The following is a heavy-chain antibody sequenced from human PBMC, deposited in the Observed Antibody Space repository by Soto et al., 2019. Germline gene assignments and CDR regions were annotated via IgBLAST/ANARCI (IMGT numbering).Heavy chain of an antibody. CDR1: GGTFSSYA. CDR3: ARGSITMIVSGDWFDP. V-gene: IGHV1-69*13. Sequence: GASVKVSCKASGGTFSSYAISWVRQAPGQGLEWMGGIIPIFGTANYAQKFQGRVTITADESTSTAYMELSSLRSEDTAVYYCARGSITMIVSGDWFDPWGQGTLVTVSS. D-gene: IGHD3-22*01. CDR2: IIPIFGTA. J-gene: IGHJ5*02.